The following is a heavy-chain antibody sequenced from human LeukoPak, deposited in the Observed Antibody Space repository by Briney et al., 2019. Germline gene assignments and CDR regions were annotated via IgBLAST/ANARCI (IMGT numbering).Heavy chain of an antibody. J-gene: IGHJ3*02. CDR2: IYYRSKWYN. D-gene: IGHD6-13*01. Sequence: SQTLSLTCAISGDSVSSNSASWNWIRQSPSRNLESLGRIYYRSKWYNDYAVSVKSRIAINPDTSKNQFCLQLNSVTPEDTAVYYCARVSPDQQQLKDAFDIWGQGTMVTVSS. CDR3: ARVSPDQQQLKDAFDI. V-gene: IGHV6-1*01. CDR1: GDSVSSNSAS.